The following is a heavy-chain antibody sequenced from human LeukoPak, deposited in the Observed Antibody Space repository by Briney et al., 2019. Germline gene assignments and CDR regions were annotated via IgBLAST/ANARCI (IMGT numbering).Heavy chain of an antibody. J-gene: IGHJ4*02. V-gene: IGHV3-7*03. CDR3: AKDIVHGSGWLFDY. Sequence: GGSLRLSCAASGFTFSSYWMSWVRQAPGKGLEWVANIKQDGSEKYYVDSVKGRFTISRDNAKNSLYLQMNGLRAEDTALYYCAKDIVHGSGWLFDYWGQGTLVTVSS. D-gene: IGHD6-19*01. CDR2: IKQDGSEK. CDR1: GFTFSSYW.